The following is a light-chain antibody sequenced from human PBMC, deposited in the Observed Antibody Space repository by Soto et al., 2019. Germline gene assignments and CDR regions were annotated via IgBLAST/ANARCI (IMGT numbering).Light chain of an antibody. Sequence: ELVLTQSPGTLSLSPGERATLSCRASQSVSSSYLAWYQQKPGQPPRLLVYSASSRATGIPDRFSGSGSGADFCLTIGRLEPEDFAVDYCQQYVSSPLTCGGGTKLDIK. CDR3: QQYVSSPLT. J-gene: IGKJ4*01. CDR2: SAS. V-gene: IGKV3-20*01. CDR1: QSVSSSY.